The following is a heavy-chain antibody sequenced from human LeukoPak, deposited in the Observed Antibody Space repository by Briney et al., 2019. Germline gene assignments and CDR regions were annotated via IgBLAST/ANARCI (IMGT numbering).Heavy chain of an antibody. V-gene: IGHV4-59*01. J-gene: IGHJ3*02. CDR2: IYYSGST. Sequence: SETLSLTCTVSGGSISSYYWSWIRQPPGKGLEWIGYIYYSGSTNYNPSLKSRVTIPVDTSKNQFSLKLSSVTAADTAVYYCARTTMIVVGRAAFDIWGQGTMVTVSS. CDR3: ARTTMIVVGRAAFDI. CDR1: GGSISSYY. D-gene: IGHD3-22*01.